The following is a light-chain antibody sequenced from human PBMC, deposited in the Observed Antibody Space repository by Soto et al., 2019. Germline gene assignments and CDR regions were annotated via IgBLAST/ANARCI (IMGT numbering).Light chain of an antibody. CDR2: SNN. Sequence: QSVLTQPPSASGTPGQRGTISCSGSSSNIGSNYVCWSQHLPGTAPKLLIYSNNQRPSGVPDRFSGSKSGTSASLAISGLRSEDEADYYCATWDDSLSGHYVFGTGTKLTVL. CDR3: ATWDDSLSGHYV. V-gene: IGLV1-47*02. CDR1: SSNIGSNY. J-gene: IGLJ1*01.